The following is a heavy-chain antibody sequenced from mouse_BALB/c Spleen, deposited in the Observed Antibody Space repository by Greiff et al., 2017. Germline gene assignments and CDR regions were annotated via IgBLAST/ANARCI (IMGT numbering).Heavy chain of an antibody. CDR3: ARGFAY. J-gene: IGHJ3*01. CDR2: IDPANGNT. CDR1: GFNIKDTY. Sequence: VQLQQSGAELVKPGASVKLSCTASGFNIKDTYMHWVKQRPEQSLEWIGRIDPANGNTKYDPKFQGKATIPADTSSNTAYLQLSSLTSEDTAVYYCARGFAYWGQGTLVTVSA. V-gene: IGHV14-3*02.